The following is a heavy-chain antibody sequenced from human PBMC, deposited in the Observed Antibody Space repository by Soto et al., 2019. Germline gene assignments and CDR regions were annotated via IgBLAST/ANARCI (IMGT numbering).Heavy chain of an antibody. V-gene: IGHV1-18*01. CDR2: ISAYNGNT. D-gene: IGHD6-13*01. Sequence: AASVKVSCKASGYTFTSYGISWVRQAPGQGLEWMGWISAYNGNTNYAQKLQGRVTMTTDTSTSTAYMELRSLRSDDTAVYYCARDGRIIAAAGTIDYWGQGTLVTVSS. CDR1: GYTFTSYG. J-gene: IGHJ4*02. CDR3: ARDGRIIAAAGTIDY.